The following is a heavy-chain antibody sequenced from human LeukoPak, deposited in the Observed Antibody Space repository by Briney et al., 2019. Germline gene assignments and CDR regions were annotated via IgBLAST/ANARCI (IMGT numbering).Heavy chain of an antibody. J-gene: IGHJ3*02. V-gene: IGHV3-20*04. D-gene: IGHD6-13*01. CDR3: ASSTRSIAAAPVAFDI. Sequence: SGGSLRLSCAASGFTFDDYGMSWVRQAPGKGLEWVSGIDRNGDSTGYADSVKGRFTISRDNSKNTLYLQMNSLRAEDTAVYYCASSTRSIAAAPVAFDIWGQGTMVTVSS. CDR1: GFTFDDYG. CDR2: IDRNGDST.